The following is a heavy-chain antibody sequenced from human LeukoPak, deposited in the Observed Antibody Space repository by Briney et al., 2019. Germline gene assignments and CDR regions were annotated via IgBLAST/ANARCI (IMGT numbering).Heavy chain of an antibody. D-gene: IGHD2-8*01. J-gene: IGHJ4*02. CDR2: IREDGSRK. V-gene: IGHV3-7*01. CDR3: ARGPTNGQAFDY. CDR1: GFTFSSSW. Sequence: PRGSLRLSCAASGFTFSSSWMTWVRQVPGKGLEWVASIREDGSRKSSVDSVKGRFTISRDNAKTSLYLQMDSLRAEDTAVYWCARGPTNGQAFDYWGQGTLVSVSS.